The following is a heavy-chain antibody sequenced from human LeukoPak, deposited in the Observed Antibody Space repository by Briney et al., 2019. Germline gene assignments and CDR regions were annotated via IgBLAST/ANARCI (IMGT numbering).Heavy chain of an antibody. CDR3: ARMSETFPIDY. Sequence: SETLSLTCTVSGGSISSYYWSWIRQPPGKGLEWIGYIYYSGSTNYNPSLKSRVTISVDTSKNQFSLKLSSVTAADTAVYYCARMSETFPIDYWGQGTLVTVCS. CDR1: GGSISSYY. D-gene: IGHD2/OR15-2a*01. V-gene: IGHV4-59*01. J-gene: IGHJ4*02. CDR2: IYYSGST.